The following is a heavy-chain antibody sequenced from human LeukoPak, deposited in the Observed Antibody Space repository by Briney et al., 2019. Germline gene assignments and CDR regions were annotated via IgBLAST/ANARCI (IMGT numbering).Heavy chain of an antibody. V-gene: IGHV3-7*01. CDR1: GFSFSGYW. Sequence: PGGSLRLSCTASGFSFSGYWMTWVRQTPGKGLEWVANINQDGSKKSYVDSVRGRFTISRDSSKNTVYLQMNSLRAEDTAVYYCARDILPSGSRAFDIWGQGTMVTVSS. D-gene: IGHD3-10*01. CDR3: ARDILPSGSRAFDI. J-gene: IGHJ3*02. CDR2: INQDGSKK.